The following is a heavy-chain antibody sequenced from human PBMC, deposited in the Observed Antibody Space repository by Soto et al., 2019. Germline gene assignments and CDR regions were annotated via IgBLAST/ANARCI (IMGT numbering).Heavy chain of an antibody. V-gene: IGHV1-3*04. D-gene: IGHD6-13*01. J-gene: IGHJ5*02. CDR1: GYTFTTSA. CDR2: IITGDGHT. Sequence: SVKVSCKASGYTFTTSAIHWLRQAPGQRLEWLGWIITGDGHTTYSQKLEGRVTITMDTSATTAYMELRSLRSEDTAVYYCARRGPAVFHQDNFDPWGQGTLVTVSS. CDR3: ARRGPAVFHQDNFDP.